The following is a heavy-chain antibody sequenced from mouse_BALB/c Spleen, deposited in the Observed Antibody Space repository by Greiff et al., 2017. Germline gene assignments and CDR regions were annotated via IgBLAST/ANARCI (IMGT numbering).Heavy chain of an antibody. CDR3: AMEGLYYFDY. CDR2: IDPYNGGT. J-gene: IGHJ2*01. CDR1: GYAFTSYN. Sequence: VQLKESGPELVKPGASVKVSCKASGYAFTSYNMYWVKQSHGKSLEWIGYIDPYNGGTSYNQKFKGKATLTVDKSSSTAYMHLNSLTSEDSAVYYCAMEGLYYFDYWGQGTTLTVSS. V-gene: IGHV1S135*01.